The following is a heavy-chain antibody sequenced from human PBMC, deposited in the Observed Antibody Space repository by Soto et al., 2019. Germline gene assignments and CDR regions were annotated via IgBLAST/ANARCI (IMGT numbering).Heavy chain of an antibody. CDR3: ARRPSGCSGGSCYSEYYGMDV. CDR1: GGSISSSSYY. J-gene: IGHJ6*02. CDR2: IYYSGST. V-gene: IGHV4-39*01. Sequence: SETLSLTCTVSGGSISSSSYYWGWIRQPPGKGLEWIGSIYYSGSTYYNPSLKSRVTISVDTSKNQFSLKLSSVTAADTAVYYCARRPSGCSGGSCYSEYYGMDVWGQGTTATVSS. D-gene: IGHD2-15*01.